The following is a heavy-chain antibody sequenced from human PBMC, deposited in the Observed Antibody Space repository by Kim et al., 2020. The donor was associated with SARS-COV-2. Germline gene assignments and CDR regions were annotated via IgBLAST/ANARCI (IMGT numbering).Heavy chain of an antibody. CDR1: GGTFSSYA. Sequence: SVKVSCKASGGTFSSYAISWVRQAPGQGLEWMGGIIPIFGTANYAQKFQGRVTITADESTSTAYMELSSLRSEDTAVYYCARGGSTNDAFDIWGQGTMVTVSS. D-gene: IGHD1-26*01. CDR2: IIPIFGTA. J-gene: IGHJ3*02. CDR3: ARGGSTNDAFDI. V-gene: IGHV1-69*13.